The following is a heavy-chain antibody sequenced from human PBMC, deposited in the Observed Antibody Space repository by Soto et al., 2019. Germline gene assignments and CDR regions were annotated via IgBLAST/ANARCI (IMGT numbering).Heavy chain of an antibody. V-gene: IGHV3-21*01. Sequence: EVQLVESGGGLVKPGGSLRLSCAASGFTFSSYSMNWVRQAPGKGLEWVSSISSSSSYIYYAGSVKGRFTISRDTAKNALYLQMSSLRAENTAVYYCARGEYSNSSGYYYMDVWGKGTTVTVSS. J-gene: IGHJ6*03. D-gene: IGHD6-6*01. CDR3: ARGEYSNSSGYYYMDV. CDR1: GFTFSSYS. CDR2: ISSSSSYI.